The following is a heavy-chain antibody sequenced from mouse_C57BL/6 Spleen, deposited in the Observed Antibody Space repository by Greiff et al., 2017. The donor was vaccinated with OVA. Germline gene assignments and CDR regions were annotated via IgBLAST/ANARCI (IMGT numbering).Heavy chain of an antibody. D-gene: IGHD1-1*01. V-gene: IGHV1-50*01. CDR1: GYTFTSYW. CDR3: ARRRGSSYVGYFDV. CDR2: IDPSDSYT. Sequence: QVQLKESGAELVKPGASVKLSCKASGYTFTSYWMQWVKQRPGQGLEWIGEIDPSDSYTNYNQKFKGKATLTVDTSSSTAYMQLSSLTSEDSAVYYCARRRGSSYVGYFDVWGTGTTVTVSS. J-gene: IGHJ1*03.